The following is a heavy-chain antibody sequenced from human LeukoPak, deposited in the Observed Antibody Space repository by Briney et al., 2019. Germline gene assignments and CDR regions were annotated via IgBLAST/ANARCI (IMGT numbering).Heavy chain of an antibody. CDR3: ARGRYQLPDYDFWSAYAYYMDV. CDR2: ISSTGGVT. D-gene: IGHD3-3*01. CDR1: GFTFSSFA. V-gene: IGHV3-23*01. J-gene: IGHJ6*03. Sequence: GGSLRFSCAASGFTFSSFAMSWVRQAPGKGLEWVSAISSTGGVTFYADSVKGRFTISRDNARNSLSLQMNSLRVEDTAVYYCARGRYQLPDYDFWSAYAYYMDVWGKGTSVTVSS.